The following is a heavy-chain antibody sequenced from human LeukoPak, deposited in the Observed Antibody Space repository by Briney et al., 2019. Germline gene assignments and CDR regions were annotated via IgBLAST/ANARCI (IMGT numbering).Heavy chain of an antibody. CDR2: ISSSGNSI. D-gene: IGHD6-13*01. V-gene: IGHV3-48*02. CDR3: AMIYSSRWYCPY. CDR1: GFTFSSYS. Sequence: GGSLRLSCAASGFTFSSYSMNWVRKAPGKGLEWVSYISSSGNSISYADSVKGRFTISRDNAKNSLYLQMNSLRDEDTAVYYCAMIYSSRWYCPYWGQGTLVTVSS. J-gene: IGHJ4*02.